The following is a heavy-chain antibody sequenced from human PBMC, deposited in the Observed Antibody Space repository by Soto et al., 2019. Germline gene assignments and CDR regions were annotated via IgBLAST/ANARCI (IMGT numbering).Heavy chain of an antibody. D-gene: IGHD1-20*01. V-gene: IGHV3-43D*04. Sequence: GSLRLSCAACGLPCSDYAMHWVRHAPGRGLEWVAVSNWDGGSTYYADSVSGRFTISRDNRKNSLFLEMSSLSPEDTAIYYCVKGDITGTSYFGLWGQGT. CDR2: SNWDGGST. J-gene: IGHJ4*02. CDR1: GLPCSDYA. CDR3: VKGDITGTSYFGL.